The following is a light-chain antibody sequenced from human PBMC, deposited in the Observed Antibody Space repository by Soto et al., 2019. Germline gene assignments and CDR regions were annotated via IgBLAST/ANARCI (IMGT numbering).Light chain of an antibody. Sequence: ELVLTQSPGTLSLSPGERATLSCRASQSVSNNYLAWYQQKPGQAPRLLIYGASNRATGIPDRFSGSGSGTDFTLTISSLQPEDFATYYCQQSYSTLWTFGQGTKVDIK. V-gene: IGKV3-20*01. CDR1: QSVSNNY. CDR3: QQSYSTLWT. CDR2: GAS. J-gene: IGKJ1*01.